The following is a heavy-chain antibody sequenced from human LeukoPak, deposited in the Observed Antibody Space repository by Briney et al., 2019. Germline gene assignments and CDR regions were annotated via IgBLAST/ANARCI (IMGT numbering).Heavy chain of an antibody. D-gene: IGHD3-3*01. J-gene: IGHJ6*02. CDR1: GYTFTGYY. Sequence: ASVKVSCKASGYTFTGYYMHWVRQAPGQGLEWMGRINPNSGGTNYAQKLQGRVTMTTDTSTSTAYMELRSLRSDDMAVYYCARDSVDFWSGYYYYYYYGMDVWGQGTTVTVSS. CDR3: ARDSVDFWSGYYYYYYYGMDV. V-gene: IGHV1-2*06. CDR2: INPNSGGT.